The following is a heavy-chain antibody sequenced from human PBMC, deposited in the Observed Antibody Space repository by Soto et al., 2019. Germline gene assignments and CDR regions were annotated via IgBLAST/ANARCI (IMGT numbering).Heavy chain of an antibody. CDR2: IWYDGSNK. J-gene: IGHJ4*02. V-gene: IGHV3-33*01. Sequence: QVQLVESGGGVVQPWRSLRLSCAASGFTFSSYGMHWVRQAPGKGLEWVAVIWYDGSNKYYADSVEGRFTISRDNSKDTLYLQMNSLKAEDTAVYYFARGGWNDYGDYFDDGGQGTLVTVSS. CDR1: GFTFSSYG. CDR3: ARGGWNDYGDYFDD. D-gene: IGHD4-17*01.